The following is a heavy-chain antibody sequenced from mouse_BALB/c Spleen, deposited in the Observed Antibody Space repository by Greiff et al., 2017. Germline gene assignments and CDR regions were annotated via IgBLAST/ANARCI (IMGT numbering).Heavy chain of an antibody. CDR3: ARDYYGNYFDY. Sequence: EVNVVESGGGLVQPGGSLKLSCAASGFTFSSYGMSWVRQTPDKRLELVATINSNGGSTYYPDSVKGRFTISRDNAKNTLYLQMSSLKSEDTAMYYCARDYYGNYFDYWGQGTTLTVSS. V-gene: IGHV5-6-3*01. CDR2: INSNGGST. D-gene: IGHD2-1*01. CDR1: GFTFSSYG. J-gene: IGHJ2*01.